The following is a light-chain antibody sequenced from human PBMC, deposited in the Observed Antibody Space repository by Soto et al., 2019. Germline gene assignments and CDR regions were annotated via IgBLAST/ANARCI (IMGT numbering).Light chain of an antibody. V-gene: IGLV2-8*01. Sequence: QSVLTQPASASGSPGQSVTISCTGTSSDVGGYNYVSWYQQHPGKAPKLMIYEVSNRPSGVPDRFSGSKSGNTASLTVSGLQAEDEADYYCSSYAGSNTVVFGGGTKLTVL. CDR3: SSYAGSNTVV. CDR1: SSDVGGYNY. CDR2: EVS. J-gene: IGLJ2*01.